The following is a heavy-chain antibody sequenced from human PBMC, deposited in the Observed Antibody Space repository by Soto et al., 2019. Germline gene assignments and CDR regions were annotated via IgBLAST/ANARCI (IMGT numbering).Heavy chain of an antibody. D-gene: IGHD6-19*01. CDR1: GFAVSSTY. J-gene: IGHJ4*02. CDR2: IYGGGTT. V-gene: IGHV3-53*01. CDR3: VQTTGWPGFDF. Sequence: EVQLVESGGGLIQLGGSLRLSCAASGFAVSSTYMTWVRQAPGKGLEWVSVIYGGGTTYYADSVKGRFTISRDTSKNTLYLQMNSLRAEDTAVYYCVQTTGWPGFDFWGQGTLVTVSS.